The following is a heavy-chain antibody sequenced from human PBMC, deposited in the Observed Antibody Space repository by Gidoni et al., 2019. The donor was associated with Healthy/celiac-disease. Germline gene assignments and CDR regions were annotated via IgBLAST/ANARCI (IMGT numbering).Heavy chain of an antibody. CDR3: ARRAYYYGSGSYYFH. Sequence: QVQLQQWGAGLLTPSETLSLTCAVYGGSFSGYYWSWIRQPPGKGLEWIGEINHSGSTNYNPSLKSRVTISVDTSKNQFSLKLSSVTAADTAVYYCARRAYYYGSGSYYFHWGQGTLVTVSS. CDR1: GGSFSGYY. D-gene: IGHD3-10*01. V-gene: IGHV4-34*01. J-gene: IGHJ4*02. CDR2: INHSGST.